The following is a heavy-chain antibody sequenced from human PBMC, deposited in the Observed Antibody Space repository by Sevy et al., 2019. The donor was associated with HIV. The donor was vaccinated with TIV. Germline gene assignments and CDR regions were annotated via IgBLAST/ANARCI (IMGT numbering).Heavy chain of an antibody. J-gene: IGHJ6*02. CDR1: GFTFSNYW. CDR3: ARDCSSTSCLWGLDV. CDR2: IKRDGSEK. Sequence: GGSLRLSCAASGFTFSNYWMTWVRQAPGKGLEWVANIKRDGSEKYYVASVKGRFTISRDNTKKSLYLQMNSLRAEDTAGYYCARDCSSTSCLWGLDVWGQGTTVTVSS. D-gene: IGHD2-2*01. V-gene: IGHV3-7*03.